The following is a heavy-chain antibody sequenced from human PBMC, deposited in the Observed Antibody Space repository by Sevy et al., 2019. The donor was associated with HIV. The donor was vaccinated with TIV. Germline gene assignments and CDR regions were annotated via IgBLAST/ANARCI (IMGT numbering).Heavy chain of an antibody. V-gene: IGHV3-64*01. J-gene: IGHJ3*02. Sequence: GGSLRLSCAASGFTFSGYPMYWVRQAPGKGLEYVSLISSNGGSTYYANFVKGRFTVSRDNSKNTLFLQMGSLRTEDMAVYYCASAPYKSDGFDIWGQGALVTVSS. CDR3: ASAPYKSDGFDI. CDR2: ISSNGGST. CDR1: GFTFSGYP. D-gene: IGHD1-1*01.